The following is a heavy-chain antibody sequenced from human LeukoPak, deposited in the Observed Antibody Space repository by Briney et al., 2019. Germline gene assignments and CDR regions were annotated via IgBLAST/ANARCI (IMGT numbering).Heavy chain of an antibody. CDR3: ARDRRYCGGDCYDAFDI. V-gene: IGHV4-59*12. J-gene: IGHJ3*02. CDR1: GGSFSNSY. CDR2: VHYSESA. Sequence: SETLSLTCAVSGGSFSNSYWSWIRQLPEKGLEWIGYVHYSESAHYNLSLKSRVIISIDTSKSQFSLKLNSVTAADTAVYYCARDRRYCGGDCYDAFDIWGQGTMVTVSS. D-gene: IGHD2-21*02.